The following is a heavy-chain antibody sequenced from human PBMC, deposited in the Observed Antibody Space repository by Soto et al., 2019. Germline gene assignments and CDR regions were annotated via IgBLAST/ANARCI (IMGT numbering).Heavy chain of an antibody. J-gene: IGHJ4*02. D-gene: IGHD4-17*01. CDR1: GFTFSIYA. CDR2: INRDGGST. V-gene: IGHV3-20*04. CDR3: ARAPGFYGDFFDY. Sequence: GGSLRLSCAASGFTFSIYAMSWVRQAPGKGLEWVSGINRDGGSTGYADSVKGRFTISRDNAKNSLYLQMNSLRAEDTALYYCARAPGFYGDFFDYWGQGSLVTVSS.